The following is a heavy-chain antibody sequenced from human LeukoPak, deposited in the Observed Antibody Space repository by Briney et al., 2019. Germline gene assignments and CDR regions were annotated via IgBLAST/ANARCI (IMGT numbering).Heavy chain of an antibody. CDR1: GFIVSGNY. CDR2: ISSSSSYI. J-gene: IGHJ4*02. CDR3: ASTSGIAVAACDY. D-gene: IGHD6-19*01. Sequence: GGSLRLTCAASGFIVSGNYMSWVRQAPGKGLEWVSSISSSSSYIYYADSVKGRFTISRDNAKNSLYLQMNSLRAEDTAVYCCASTSGIAVAACDYWGQGTLVTVSS. V-gene: IGHV3-21*01.